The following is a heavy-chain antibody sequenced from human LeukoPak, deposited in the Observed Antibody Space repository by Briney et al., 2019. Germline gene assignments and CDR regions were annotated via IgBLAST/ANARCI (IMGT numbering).Heavy chain of an antibody. D-gene: IGHD6-19*01. Sequence: GGSLSLSCAASGFTLSSYSMNWVRQAPGKGVEWVSSTSSSSSYIYQADSVKGRFTTSRDNAKYSLSLQMNSLRAEDTAVYYCAREYSSGNIWGQGTMVTVSS. V-gene: IGHV3-21*01. CDR2: TSSSSSYI. CDR3: AREYSSGNI. J-gene: IGHJ3*02. CDR1: GFTLSSYS.